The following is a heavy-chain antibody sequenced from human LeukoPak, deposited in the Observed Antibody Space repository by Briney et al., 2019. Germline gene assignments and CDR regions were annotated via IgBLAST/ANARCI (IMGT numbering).Heavy chain of an antibody. D-gene: IGHD3-16*01. CDR3: ARAPVSTAYLHYYSMDV. CDR1: GDSISSTTDS. J-gene: IGHJ6*04. Sequence: SETLSLTCTVSGDSISSTTDSWGWIRQSPGKGLEWIGSIYSSGQSYYKVSLRSRVTMSVDTSKNLFSLKLTSVTAADTAVYYCARAPVSTAYLHYYSMDVWGKGTMVTVSS. V-gene: IGHV4-39*07. CDR2: IYSSGQS.